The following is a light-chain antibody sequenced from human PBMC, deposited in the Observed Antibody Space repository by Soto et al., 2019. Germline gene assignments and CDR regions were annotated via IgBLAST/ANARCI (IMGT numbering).Light chain of an antibody. Sequence: EVVITESPATLSVSPRERATLSCRASQSVSSNLAWYQQKPGQAPRLLIYGASTRATGIPARFSGSGSGTEFTLTISSLQSEDFAVYYCQQYNNWPPITFGQGTRLEIK. CDR3: QQYNNWPPIT. V-gene: IGKV3D-15*01. J-gene: IGKJ5*01. CDR2: GAS. CDR1: QSVSSN.